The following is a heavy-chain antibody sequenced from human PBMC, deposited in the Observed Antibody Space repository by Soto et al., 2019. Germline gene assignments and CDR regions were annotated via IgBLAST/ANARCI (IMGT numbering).Heavy chain of an antibody. V-gene: IGHV1-18*01. CDR1: GYRFTTYG. J-gene: IGHJ6*02. CDR3: ARFNIFGADHSPPYYYGLDV. Sequence: QVQLVQSGAEVKNPGASVKVSCEASGYRFTTYGISWLRQAPGQGLEWMGWISGYNGDTDYAQKFQGRVTVTTDRSTGTAYMEVKSLRSDDTAVYYCARFNIFGADHSPPYYYGLDVWGQGTTVTVSS. D-gene: IGHD3-3*02. CDR2: ISGYNGDT.